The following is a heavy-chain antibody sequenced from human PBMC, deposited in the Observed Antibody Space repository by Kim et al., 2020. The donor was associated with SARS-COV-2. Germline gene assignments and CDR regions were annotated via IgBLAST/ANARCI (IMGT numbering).Heavy chain of an antibody. CDR1: GFTFSTYD. CDR2: ISSSSSTI. Sequence: GGSLRLSCAASGFTFSTYDMNWVRQAPGKGLEWVSYISSSSSTIYHADSVKGRFIISRDNAKNSLYLQMNSLRAEDTAVYYCASVRIVVVPGIASYGMDV. D-gene: IGHD2-2*01. J-gene: IGHJ6*01. CDR3: ASVRIVVVPGIASYGMDV. V-gene: IGHV3-48*04.